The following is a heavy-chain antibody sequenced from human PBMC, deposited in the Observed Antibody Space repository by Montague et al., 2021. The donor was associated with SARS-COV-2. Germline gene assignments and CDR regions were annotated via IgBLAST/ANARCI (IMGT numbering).Heavy chain of an antibody. Sequence: PALVKPTQTLTLTCTLSGFSLSTPKMGVSWIRQPPGKALEWLALIYSKYDKRYSPSLQTRLTITKDTSKNQVVLTLTNVDPVDTATYYCAHLIRYYCIFTDIRMDYWGQGTQVTVTS. D-gene: IGHD3-9*01. CDR3: AHLIRYYCIFTDIRMDY. CDR1: GFSLSTPKMG. V-gene: IGHV2-5*01. CDR2: IYSKYDK. J-gene: IGHJ4*02.